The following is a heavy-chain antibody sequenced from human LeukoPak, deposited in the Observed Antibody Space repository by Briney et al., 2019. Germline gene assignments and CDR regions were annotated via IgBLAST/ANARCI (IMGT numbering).Heavy chain of an antibody. CDR1: GFTFSRHA. CDR2: ISSNGGST. D-gene: IGHD1-26*01. Sequence: QAGGSLRLSCAASGFTFSRHAMHWVRQAPGKGLEYVSVISSNGGSTYYGNSVKGRFTISRDNSKNTLYLQMGSLRTEDMAVYYCAREAVGAAIDYWGQGTLVTVSS. J-gene: IGHJ4*02. V-gene: IGHV3-64*01. CDR3: AREAVGAAIDY.